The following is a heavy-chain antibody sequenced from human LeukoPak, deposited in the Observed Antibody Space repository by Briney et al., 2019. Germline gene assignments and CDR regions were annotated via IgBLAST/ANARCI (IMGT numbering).Heavy chain of an antibody. Sequence: SVKVSCKASGGTFSSYAISWVRQAPGQGLEWMGGIIPIFGTANYAQKFQGRVTITADESTSTAYMELSSLRSEDTAVYYCARAGFGGIVATIYSYYFDYWGQGTLVTVSS. CDR2: IIPIFGTA. D-gene: IGHD5-12*01. CDR3: ARAGFGGIVATIYSYYFDY. J-gene: IGHJ4*02. CDR1: GGTFSSYA. V-gene: IGHV1-69*13.